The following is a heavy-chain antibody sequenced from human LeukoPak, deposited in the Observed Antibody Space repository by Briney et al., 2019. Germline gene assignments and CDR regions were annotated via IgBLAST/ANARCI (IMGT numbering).Heavy chain of an antibody. Sequence: PGGSLRLSCAASGFTFSSYWMHWVRLGPGNGPVWVSRINGDGSYTNYADSVKGRFTIPRDNAKNTLFLQMNSLRAEDTAMYFCVRDGRNWLWGQGTLVTVSS. CDR3: VRDGRNWL. CDR1: GFTFSSYW. V-gene: IGHV3-74*01. D-gene: IGHD1-1*01. CDR2: INGDGSYT. J-gene: IGHJ4*02.